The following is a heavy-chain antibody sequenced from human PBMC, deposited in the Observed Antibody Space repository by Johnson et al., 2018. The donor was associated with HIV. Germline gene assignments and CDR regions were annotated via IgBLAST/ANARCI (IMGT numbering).Heavy chain of an antibody. Sequence: VQLVESGGGLVQPGGSLRLSCAASGFIFSSYDMHWVRQTTGKGLEWISGIGSSGDTFYPGSVKGRFTISRANAKNSLYLQMNSLRAGDTGVYYCARAGDYDVLTGSLLRGTFDIWGQGTIVIVSS. J-gene: IGHJ3*02. CDR3: ARAGDYDVLTGSLLRGTFDI. CDR1: GFIFSSYD. V-gene: IGHV3-13*01. D-gene: IGHD3-9*01. CDR2: IGSSGDT.